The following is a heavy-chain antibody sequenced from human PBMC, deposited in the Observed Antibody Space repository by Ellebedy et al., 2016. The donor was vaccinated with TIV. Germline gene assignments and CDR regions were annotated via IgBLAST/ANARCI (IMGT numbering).Heavy chain of an antibody. CDR1: GDSISSSNYY. Sequence: SETLSLTXTVSGDSISSSNYYWGWIRQPPGKGLEWIGNIHYSGSTYYNPSLRSRVTISVDTSKNQFSLRLSSVTAADTALYYCATSIAASLRWFDPWGQGTLVTVSS. CDR2: IHYSGST. J-gene: IGHJ5*02. CDR3: ATSIAASLRWFDP. V-gene: IGHV4-39*01. D-gene: IGHD6-13*01.